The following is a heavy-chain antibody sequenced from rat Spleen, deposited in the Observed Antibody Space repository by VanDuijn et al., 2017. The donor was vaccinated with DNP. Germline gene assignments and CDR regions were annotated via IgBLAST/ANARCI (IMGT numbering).Heavy chain of an antibody. CDR3: AGSLPGYGYFDS. D-gene: IGHD1-4*01. Sequence: EVQLVESGGGLVQPGRSLKLSCAASGFTFRDYYMAWVRQAPNKGLEWVASISYDGISTYYGDSVKGRFTISRDNEKSTLYLQMDSLRSEDTATYHCAGSLPGYGYFDSWGQGVMVTVSS. J-gene: IGHJ2*01. V-gene: IGHV5-22*01. CDR2: ISYDGIST. CDR1: GFTFRDYY.